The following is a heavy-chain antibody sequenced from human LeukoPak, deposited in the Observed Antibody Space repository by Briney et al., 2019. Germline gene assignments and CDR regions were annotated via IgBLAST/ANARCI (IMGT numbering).Heavy chain of an antibody. CDR1: GGSFSGYY. D-gene: IGHD2-15*01. CDR3: ARGRGIFSWFDP. V-gene: IGHV4-34*01. Sequence: PSETLSLTCAVYGGSFSGYYWSWIRQPPGKGLEWIGEINHSGSTNYNPSLKSRVTISVDTSKNQFSLKLSSVTAADTAVYYCARGRGIFSWFDPWGQGTLVTVSS. CDR2: INHSGST. J-gene: IGHJ5*02.